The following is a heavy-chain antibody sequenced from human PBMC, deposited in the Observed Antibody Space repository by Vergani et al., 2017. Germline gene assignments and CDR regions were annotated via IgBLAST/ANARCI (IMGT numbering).Heavy chain of an antibody. Sequence: QLQLQESGPGLVKPSETLSLTCTVSGGSISSSSYYWGWIRQPPGKGLEWIGSIYYSGSTYYNPSLKSRVTISVDTSKNQCSLKLSSVTAADTAVYYCAREPPGDTAMVGGDYYYYGMDVWGQGTTVTVSS. D-gene: IGHD5-18*01. CDR2: IYYSGST. CDR3: AREPPGDTAMVGGDYYYYGMDV. J-gene: IGHJ6*02. CDR1: GGSISSSSYY. V-gene: IGHV4-39*07.